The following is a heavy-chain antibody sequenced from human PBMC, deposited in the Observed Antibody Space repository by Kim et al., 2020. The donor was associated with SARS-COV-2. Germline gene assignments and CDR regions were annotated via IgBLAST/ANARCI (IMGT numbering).Heavy chain of an antibody. J-gene: IGHJ6*02. D-gene: IGHD2-21*01. CDR3: AKMVIMDGYNYFYYYAMDV. Sequence: GGSLRLSCVASGFTFDTYAMSWVRQAPGKGLEWVSVISGHAVNKFYADSVRGRFTISRDNSKNTLYLQMKSLRDEDTALYYCAKMVIMDGYNYFYYYAMDVWGQGTTVTVSS. CDR2: ISGHAVNK. CDR1: GFTFDTYA. V-gene: IGHV3-23*01.